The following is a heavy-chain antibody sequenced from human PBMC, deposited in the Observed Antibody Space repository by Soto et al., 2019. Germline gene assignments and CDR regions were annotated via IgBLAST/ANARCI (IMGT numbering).Heavy chain of an antibody. Sequence: QVQLVQSGAEVKKPGASVKVSCKASGYTFTSYDINWVRQATGQGLEWMGWMNPNSGNTGYAQKFQGRVTMTRNTSISTAYMELSSLRSEDTAVYYCARQYYDFWSGYWTYYFDHWGQGTLVTVSS. CDR1: GYTFTSYD. J-gene: IGHJ4*02. CDR3: ARQYYDFWSGYWTYYFDH. V-gene: IGHV1-8*01. CDR2: MNPNSGNT. D-gene: IGHD3-3*01.